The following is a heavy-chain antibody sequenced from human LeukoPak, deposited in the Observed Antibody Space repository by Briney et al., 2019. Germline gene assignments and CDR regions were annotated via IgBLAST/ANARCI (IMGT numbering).Heavy chain of an antibody. V-gene: IGHV4-39*01. Sequence: PSETLSLTCTVSGGSITSSGHYWGWLRQPPGKGLEWSGTIYYTGRTYYNPSVQGRITISVDTSRNQFSLKLSSVTAADTAVYYCAQSLGSNTYMGNWFDPWGQGTLVTVSS. CDR3: AQSLGSNTYMGNWFDP. J-gene: IGHJ5*02. CDR2: IYYTGRT. CDR1: GGSITSSGHY. D-gene: IGHD2-15*01.